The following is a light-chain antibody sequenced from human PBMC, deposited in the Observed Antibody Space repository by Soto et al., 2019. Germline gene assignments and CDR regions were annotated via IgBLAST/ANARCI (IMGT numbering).Light chain of an antibody. V-gene: IGLV1-40*01. CDR3: QSYDISLSAWV. J-gene: IGLJ3*02. Sequence: QSVVTQPPSVSGAPGQRVTISCTGSSSNIGTRYDVHWYQQLPGTAPKLLIYANFNRPSGVPDRFSGSKSGTSASLAITGLQAEDEAYYYCQSYDISLSAWVFGGGTKLTVL. CDR1: SSNIGTRYD. CDR2: ANF.